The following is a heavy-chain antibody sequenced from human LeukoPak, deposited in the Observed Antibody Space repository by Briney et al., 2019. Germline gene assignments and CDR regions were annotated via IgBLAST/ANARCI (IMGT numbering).Heavy chain of an antibody. J-gene: IGHJ4*02. D-gene: IGHD3-10*01. CDR2: IIPIFGTA. CDR3: ARSLYNNDGFDY. Sequence: SVKVSCKASGGTFSSYAISWVRQAPGQGLEWMGGIIPIFGTANYAQKFQGRVTMTRDASTSTVYMELSSLRSEDTAVYYCARSLYNNDGFDYWGQGTLVTVSS. CDR1: GGTFSSYA. V-gene: IGHV1-69*05.